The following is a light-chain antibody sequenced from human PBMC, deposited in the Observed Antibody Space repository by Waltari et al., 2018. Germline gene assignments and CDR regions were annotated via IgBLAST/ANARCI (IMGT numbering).Light chain of an antibody. V-gene: IGLV4-69*01. CDR2: VNSDGSP. CDR3: QTGGHGTGV. CDR1: SGHSSNV. Sequence: QLVLTQSPSASASLGASVKLTCTLSSGHSSNVIAWHQQQPEKGPRYLMKVNSDGSPSKGDRIPDRFSGSSSGAEHYLTISSLQSEDEADYYCQTGGHGTGVFGGGTKLTVL. J-gene: IGLJ3*02.